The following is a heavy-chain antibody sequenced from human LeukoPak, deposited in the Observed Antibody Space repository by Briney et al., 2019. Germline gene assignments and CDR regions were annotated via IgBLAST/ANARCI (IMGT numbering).Heavy chain of an antibody. CDR1: GGSINSYY. D-gene: IGHD6-13*01. J-gene: IGHJ4*02. V-gene: IGHV4-59*13. CDR3: ARGGLSSSWSSYFDY. Sequence: PSETLSLTCTVSGGSINSYYWSWIRQPPGKGRGWIGYIYYSGSTNYNPSLKSRVTISVDTSKNQFSLRLSSVTAADTAVYYCARGGLSSSWSSYFDYWGQGTLVTVSS. CDR2: IYYSGST.